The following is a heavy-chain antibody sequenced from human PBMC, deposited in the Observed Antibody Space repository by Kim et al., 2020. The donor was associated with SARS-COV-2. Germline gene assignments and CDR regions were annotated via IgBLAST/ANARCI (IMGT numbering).Heavy chain of an antibody. CDR1: GFTFSSYA. CDR2: ISGSGGST. Sequence: GGSLRLSCAASGFTFSSYAMSWVRQAPGKGLEWVSAISGSGGSTYYADSVKGRFTISRDNSKNTLYLQMNSLRAEDTAVYYCANNKGHSSGYYYAPIDYWGQGTLVTVSS. V-gene: IGHV3-23*01. D-gene: IGHD3-22*01. J-gene: IGHJ4*02. CDR3: ANNKGHSSGYYYAPIDY.